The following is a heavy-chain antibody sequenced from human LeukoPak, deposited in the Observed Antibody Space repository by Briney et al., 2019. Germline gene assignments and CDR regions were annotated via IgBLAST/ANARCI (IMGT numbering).Heavy chain of an antibody. V-gene: IGHV1-69*06. D-gene: IGHD4-17*01. CDR1: GGTFSSYA. CDR3: ARDLDYGDYTYGY. Sequence: ASVKVSCKASGGTFSSYAISWVRQAPGQGLEWMGGIIPIFGTANYAQKFQGRVTITADKSTSTAYMELSGLRSEDTAVYYCARDLDYGDYTYGYWGQGTLVTVSS. J-gene: IGHJ4*02. CDR2: IIPIFGTA.